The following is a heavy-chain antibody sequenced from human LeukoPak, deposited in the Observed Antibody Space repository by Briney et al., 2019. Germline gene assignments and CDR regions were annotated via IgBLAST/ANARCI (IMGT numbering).Heavy chain of an antibody. CDR1: GGSISSYY. V-gene: IGHV4-4*07. Sequence: SETLSLTCTVSGGSISSYYWSWIQQPAGKGLEWIGRIYTSGSTNYNPSLKSRVTMSVDTSKNQFSLKLSSVTAADTAVYYCARDAYCSGGSCFDYWGQGTLVTVSS. CDR2: IYTSGST. CDR3: ARDAYCSGGSCFDY. D-gene: IGHD2-15*01. J-gene: IGHJ4*02.